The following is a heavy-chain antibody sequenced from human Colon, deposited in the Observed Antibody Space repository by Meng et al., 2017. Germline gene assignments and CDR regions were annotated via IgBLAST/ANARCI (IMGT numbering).Heavy chain of an antibody. CDR3: ARDGSGRGNY. V-gene: IGHV4-38-2*02. D-gene: IGHD6-19*01. CDR1: GYSISSGYY. J-gene: IGHJ4*02. CDR2: INHSGST. Sequence: SQTLSLTCAVSGYSISSGYYWGWIRLAPGKGLEWIGSINHSGSTFYNPSLKSRVTISLDTSKNQLSLEVNSVTAADTAVYYCARDGSGRGNYWGQGTPVTVSS.